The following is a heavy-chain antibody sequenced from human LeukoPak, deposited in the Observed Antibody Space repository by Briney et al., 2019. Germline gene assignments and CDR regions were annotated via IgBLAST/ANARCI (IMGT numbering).Heavy chain of an antibody. CDR1: GFTTNSSA. CDR2: INYSGGST. Sequence: PGGSLRLFCAASGFTTNSSAMSWGGQAPGKGLEWVAAINYSGGSTYYADSVKGRFTISRDNSKNTLYLQMNSLRAEDTAVYYCAKDIVGRLVRGVIIEGHDYWGQGTLVTVSS. J-gene: IGHJ4*02. V-gene: IGHV3-23*01. D-gene: IGHD3-10*01. CDR3: AKDIVGRLVRGVIIEGHDY.